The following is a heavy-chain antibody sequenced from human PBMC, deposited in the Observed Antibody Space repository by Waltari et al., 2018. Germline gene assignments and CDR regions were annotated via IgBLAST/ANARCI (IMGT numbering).Heavy chain of an antibody. CDR3: AKGADYFQQ. CDR1: GYRSTTSW. Sequence: ELQLVQSGPEVKKPGESLRISCQASGYRSTTSWIAWLRQVPGVGLQWLAMIYPSVSEVKYSPVFEGQVDVSADSSISTVYLQWTSLKVADTGIYYCAKGADYFQQWGQGTPVTVAS. CDR2: IYPSVSEV. V-gene: IGHV5-51*01. J-gene: IGHJ1*01.